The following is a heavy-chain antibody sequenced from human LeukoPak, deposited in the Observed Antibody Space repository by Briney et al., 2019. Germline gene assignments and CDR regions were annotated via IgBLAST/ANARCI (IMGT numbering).Heavy chain of an antibody. CDR3: ARRRRYSGSYYYFDY. D-gene: IGHD1-26*01. J-gene: IGHJ4*02. V-gene: IGHV4-34*01. CDR2: INHSGST. Sequence: ASETLSLTCAVYGGSFSGYYWSWIRQPPGKGLEWIGEINHSGSTNYNPSLKSRVTISVGTSKNQFSLKLSSVTAADTAVYYCARRRRYSGSYYYFDYWGQGTLVTVSS. CDR1: GGSFSGYY.